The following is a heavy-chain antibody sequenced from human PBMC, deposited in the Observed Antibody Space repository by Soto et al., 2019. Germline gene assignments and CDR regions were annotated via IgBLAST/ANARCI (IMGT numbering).Heavy chain of an antibody. CDR3: ARHRGYYDILTGYYTELNFDY. Sequence: SETLSLTCTVSGGSIRSSSYYWVWIRHPPGKGLEWIGSIYYRGTTYYNPSLKSRVTISVDTSKNQFSLTLSSVTAADTAVYYCARHRGYYDILTGYYTELNFDYWGQGTLVTVSS. J-gene: IGHJ4*02. V-gene: IGHV4-39*01. CDR1: GGSIRSSSYY. CDR2: IYYRGTT. D-gene: IGHD3-9*01.